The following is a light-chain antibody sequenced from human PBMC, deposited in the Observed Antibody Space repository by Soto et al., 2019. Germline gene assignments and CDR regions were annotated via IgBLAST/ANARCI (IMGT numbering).Light chain of an antibody. CDR3: QQYNSYPWT. J-gene: IGKJ1*01. CDR1: QSISSW. CDR2: DAS. Sequence: DIQMTQSPYTLSASVGDRVTITCRASQSISSWLAWYQQKPGKAPKLLIYDASSLESGVPSRFSGSGSGTEFTLTISSLQPDDFATYYCQQYNSYPWTFGQGTKAEIK. V-gene: IGKV1-5*01.